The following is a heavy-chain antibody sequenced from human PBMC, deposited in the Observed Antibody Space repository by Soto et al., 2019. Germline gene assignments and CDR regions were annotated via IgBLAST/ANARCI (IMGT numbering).Heavy chain of an antibody. CDR2: ISSSSSYI. Sequence: EVQLVESGGGLVKPGGSLRLSCAASGFTFSSYSMNWVRQARGKGLEWVSAISSSSSYIYYSDSVKGRFTISRDNSKSSLSRQMNSLRADDPDVYYCAREDRNYWGQGTLVTVSS. D-gene: IGHD3-22*01. CDR3: AREDRNY. V-gene: IGHV3-21*01. CDR1: GFTFSSYS. J-gene: IGHJ4*02.